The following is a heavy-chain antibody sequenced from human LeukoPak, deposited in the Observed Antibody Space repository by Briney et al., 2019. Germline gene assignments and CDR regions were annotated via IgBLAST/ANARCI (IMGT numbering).Heavy chain of an antibody. CDR1: GGSINSYY. J-gene: IGHJ4*02. D-gene: IGHD1-1*01. CDR3: ARNGNWNYVDY. Sequence: PSETLSLTCTVSGGSINSYYWSWIRQPPGKGLEWIGYIYYSGNTNYIPSLKSRVTISVDTSKNQFSLRLSSATAAVTAVYYCARNGNWNYVDYWGQGTLVTVSS. V-gene: IGHV4-59*08. CDR2: IYYSGNT.